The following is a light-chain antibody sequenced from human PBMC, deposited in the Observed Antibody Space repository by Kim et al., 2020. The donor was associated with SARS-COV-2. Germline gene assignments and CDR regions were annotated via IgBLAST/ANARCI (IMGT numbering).Light chain of an antibody. CDR1: QSITSN. CDR2: GAF. V-gene: IGKV3-15*01. J-gene: IGKJ2*01. CDR3: HEYHNWPRNT. Sequence: SPGETDTLSCKTSQSITSNLAWYQQKPGQAPRPLIHGAFSRATGVPARFSGSGSGTEFTLTITSLQSEDIGVYYCHEYHNWPRNTFGQGTKVDIK.